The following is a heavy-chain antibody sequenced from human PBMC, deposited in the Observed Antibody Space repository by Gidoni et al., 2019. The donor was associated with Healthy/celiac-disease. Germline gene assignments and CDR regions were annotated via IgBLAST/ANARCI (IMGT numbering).Heavy chain of an antibody. CDR3: ARTSRIAARPFGAFDI. V-gene: IGHV4-39*01. CDR1: GGSISSSSYY. D-gene: IGHD6-6*01. J-gene: IGHJ3*02. CDR2: IYYSGRT. Sequence: QLQLQESGPGLVKPSETLSLTCTVSGGSISSSSYYWGWIRQPPGKGLEWIGSIYYSGRTYYNPSLKSRVTISVDTSKNQFSLKLSSVTAADTAVYYCARTSRIAARPFGAFDIWGQGTMVTVSS.